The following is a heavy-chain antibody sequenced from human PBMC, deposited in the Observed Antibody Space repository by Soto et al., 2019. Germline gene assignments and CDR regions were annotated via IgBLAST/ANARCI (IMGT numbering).Heavy chain of an antibody. Sequence: GGSLRLSCAASGFTFSGSAMHWVRQASGKGLEWVGRIRSKANSYATAYAASVKGRFTISRDDSKNTAYLQMNSLKTEDTAVYYCTRRGDDLYYYYGMDVWGQGTTVTVSS. V-gene: IGHV3-73*01. D-gene: IGHD3-10*01. CDR2: IRSKANSYAT. J-gene: IGHJ6*02. CDR3: TRRGDDLYYYYGMDV. CDR1: GFTFSGSA.